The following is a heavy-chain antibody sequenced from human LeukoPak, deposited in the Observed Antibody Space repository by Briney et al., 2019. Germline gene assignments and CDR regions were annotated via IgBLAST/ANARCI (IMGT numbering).Heavy chain of an antibody. CDR3: AKDCSGGSCSSY. V-gene: IGHV4-59*06. J-gene: IGHJ4*02. Sequence: SETLSLTCTVSGGSISSYYWSWIRQPPGKGLEWIGYIYYSGSTYYNPSLKSRVTISVDTSKNQFSLKLSSVTAADTAVYYCAKDCSGGSCSSYWGQGTLVTVSS. CDR2: IYYSGST. D-gene: IGHD2-15*01. CDR1: GGSISSYY.